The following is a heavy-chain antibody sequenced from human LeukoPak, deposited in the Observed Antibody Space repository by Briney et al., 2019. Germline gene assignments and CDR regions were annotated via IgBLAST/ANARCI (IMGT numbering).Heavy chain of an antibody. CDR1: GYTFTSNG. CDR3: ARTYSSSWMPYYFDY. D-gene: IGHD6-13*01. CDR2: ISAYNGNT. V-gene: IGHV1-18*01. Sequence: GASVKVSCKASGYTFTSNGISWLRQAPGQGLEWMGWISAYNGNTSYAQKLQGRVTMTTDTSTSTAYMELRSLRSDDTAVYYCARTYSSSWMPYYFDYWGQGTLVTVSS. J-gene: IGHJ4*02.